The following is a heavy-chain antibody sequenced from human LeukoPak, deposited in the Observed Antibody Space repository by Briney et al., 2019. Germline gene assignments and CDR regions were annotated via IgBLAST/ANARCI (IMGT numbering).Heavy chain of an antibody. J-gene: IGHJ3*02. CDR1: GGSISSYY. D-gene: IGHD2-21*02. CDR2: IYTSGST. V-gene: IGHV4-4*07. CDR3: ARLEDCGGDCYAFDI. Sequence: SETLSLTCTVSGGSISSYYWSWIRQPAGKGLEWIGRIYTSGSTNYNPSLKSRVTISVDTSKNQFSLKLSSVTAADTAVYYCARLEDCGGDCYAFDIWGQGTMVTVSS.